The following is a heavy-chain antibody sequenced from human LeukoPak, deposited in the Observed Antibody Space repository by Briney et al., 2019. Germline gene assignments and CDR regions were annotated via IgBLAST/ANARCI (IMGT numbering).Heavy chain of an antibody. CDR3: ARLRDYYDSSGYFDY. D-gene: IGHD3-22*01. J-gene: IGHJ4*02. Sequence: GESLKISCKGSGYSFTSYWIGWVRQMPGKGLEWMGIIYPGDSDTRYSPSFQGRVTISADKSISTAYLQWSSLKASDTAMYYCARLRDYYDSSGYFDYWGQGTLVTVSS. V-gene: IGHV5-51*01. CDR1: GYSFTSYW. CDR2: IYPGDSDT.